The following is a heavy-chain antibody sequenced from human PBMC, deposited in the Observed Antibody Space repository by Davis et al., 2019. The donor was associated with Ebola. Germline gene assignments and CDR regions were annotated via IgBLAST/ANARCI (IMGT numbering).Heavy chain of an antibody. D-gene: IGHD4-17*01. Sequence: GESLKISCAASGFTFRTYDMHWVRQTTGKGLEWVSVIGTAGDTYYRGSVKGRFTISRENARNSLYLQMNSLTAEDTAVYYCARAQFGDVVLDYWGQGTLVTVSS. J-gene: IGHJ4*02. CDR2: IGTAGDT. CDR1: GFTFRTYD. CDR3: ARAQFGDVVLDY. V-gene: IGHV3-13*01.